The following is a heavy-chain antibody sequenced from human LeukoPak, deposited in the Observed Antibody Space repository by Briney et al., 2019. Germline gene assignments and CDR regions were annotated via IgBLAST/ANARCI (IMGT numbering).Heavy chain of an antibody. D-gene: IGHD1-26*01. CDR2: IYYSGST. V-gene: IGHV4-39*01. CDR1: DGSISSSSYY. CDR3: ARHIVGATMRIDY. J-gene: IGHJ4*02. Sequence: SETLSLTCTVSDGSISSSSYYWGWIRQPPGKGLEWIGSIYYSGSTYHNPSLKSRVTMSVDTSKNQFSVKVSSVTAADTAVYYCARHIVGATMRIDYWGQGTLVTVSS.